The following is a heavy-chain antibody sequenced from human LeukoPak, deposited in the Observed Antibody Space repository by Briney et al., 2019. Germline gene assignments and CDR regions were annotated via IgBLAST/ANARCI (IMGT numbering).Heavy chain of an antibody. CDR1: GYTFTSYD. Sequence: ASVTVSYRASGYTFTSYDMHGVRQAPGQRREGMGWINAGNGNTKYSQDFQGRVTITRDTSASTAYMELSSLRSEDMAVYYCARADYGDYAEYFDYWGQGTLVTVSS. V-gene: IGHV1-3*03. D-gene: IGHD4-17*01. CDR3: ARADYGDYAEYFDY. J-gene: IGHJ4*02. CDR2: INAGNGNT.